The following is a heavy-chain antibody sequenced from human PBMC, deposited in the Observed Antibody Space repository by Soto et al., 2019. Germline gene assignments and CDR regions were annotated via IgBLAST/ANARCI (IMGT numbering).Heavy chain of an antibody. V-gene: IGHV3-30*14. CDR3: ARTRSAWSDFHYYSLDV. CDR2: ISYDSTKT. CDR1: AFTFSSYA. Sequence: QVQLVESGGGVVQPGRSLRLSCAASAFTFSSYAMHWVRQAPGKGLDWVAVISYDSTKTYYAESVKGRFTISRDNSNSALYVQMNSLTGEDTAVYYCARTRSAWSDFHYYSLDVWGQGTTVTVSS. J-gene: IGHJ6*02. D-gene: IGHD1-26*01.